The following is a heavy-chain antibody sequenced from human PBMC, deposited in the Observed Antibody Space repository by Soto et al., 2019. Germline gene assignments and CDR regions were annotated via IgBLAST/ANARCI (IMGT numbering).Heavy chain of an antibody. Sequence: QITLKESGPTLVKPTQTLTLTCTFSGFSLSTSGAAVGWIRQPPGTALEWLALIYWDGDRRYNPSLQSRLTIDKETSRKQVALTLSSVDPADTATYYCAHRATMTIFGLIIDNGVWFDPWGQGTLVIVSS. J-gene: IGHJ5*02. D-gene: IGHD3-3*01. V-gene: IGHV2-5*02. CDR2: IYWDGDR. CDR1: GFSLSTSGAA. CDR3: AHRATMTIFGLIIDNGVWFDP.